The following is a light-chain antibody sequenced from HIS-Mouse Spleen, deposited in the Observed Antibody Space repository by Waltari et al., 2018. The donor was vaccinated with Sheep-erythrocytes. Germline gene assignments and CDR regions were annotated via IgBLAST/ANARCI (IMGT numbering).Light chain of an antibody. V-gene: IGLV2-11*01. CDR2: DVS. CDR3: CSYAGSYTFWV. J-gene: IGLJ3*02. Sequence: QSALTQPRSVSGSPGQSVTISCTGTSSDVGGYNYVSWYQQHPGKAPKLMIYDVSKRPPGGPDRFSGSKSGNTASLTISGLQAEDEADYYCCSYAGSYTFWVFGGGTKLTVL. CDR1: SSDVGGYNY.